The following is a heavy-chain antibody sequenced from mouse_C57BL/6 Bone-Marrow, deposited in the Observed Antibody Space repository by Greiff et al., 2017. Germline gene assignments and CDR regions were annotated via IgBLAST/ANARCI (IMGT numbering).Heavy chain of an antibody. D-gene: IGHD1-1*01. J-gene: IGHJ3*01. Sequence: VQLQQPGAELVKPGASVKLSCKASGYTFTSYWMQWVKQRPGQGLEWIGEIDPSDSYTNYNQKFKGKATLTVDTSSSTAYMQLSSLTSEDSAVYYCARVHYGTPFPYWGQGTLVTVSA. CDR1: GYTFTSYW. CDR3: ARVHYGTPFPY. V-gene: IGHV1-50*01. CDR2: IDPSDSYT.